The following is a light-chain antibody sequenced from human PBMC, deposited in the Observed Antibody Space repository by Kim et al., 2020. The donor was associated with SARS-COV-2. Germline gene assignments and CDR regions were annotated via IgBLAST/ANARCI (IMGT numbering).Light chain of an antibody. CDR3: QQYNEWRT. V-gene: IGKV3-15*01. CDR1: VSIGSD. J-gene: IGKJ1*01. CDR2: GAS. Sequence: SVSPRERPTLAGRASVSIGSDLAWFQKTPGPPPRLLYYGASSRATRIPARFSGSGSGTEFTLTISGLQSDDFAVYYCQQYNEWRTFGQGTKVDIK.